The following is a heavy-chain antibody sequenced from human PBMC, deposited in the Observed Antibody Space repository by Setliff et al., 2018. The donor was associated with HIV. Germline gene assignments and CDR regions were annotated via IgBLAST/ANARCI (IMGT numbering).Heavy chain of an antibody. Sequence: PSETLSLTCTVSGGSLSGYSWSWLRQPAGKGLEWIGRIYTRGTTNYNPSFKGRVAMSLDTSRKQVSLKLTSVTAADTAMYYCARSPSVWFGEAYDGGHVNWFDPWGQGTQVTVSS. CDR1: GGSLSGYS. D-gene: IGHD3-10*01. V-gene: IGHV4-4*07. J-gene: IGHJ5*02. CDR2: IYTRGTT. CDR3: ARSPSVWFGEAYDGGHVNWFDP.